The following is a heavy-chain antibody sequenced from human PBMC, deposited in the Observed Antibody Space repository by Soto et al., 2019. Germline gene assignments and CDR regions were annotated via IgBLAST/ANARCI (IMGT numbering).Heavy chain of an antibody. CDR1: GGSFSGYY. Sequence: SETLSLTCAVYGGSFSGYYWSWIRQPPGKGLEWIGEINHSGSTNYNPSLKSRVTISVDTSKNQFSLKLSSVTAADTAVYYCARAVRGIHGTTSWSDPWGQGTLVTVSS. CDR2: INHSGST. J-gene: IGHJ5*02. D-gene: IGHD1-7*01. V-gene: IGHV4-34*01. CDR3: ARAVRGIHGTTSWSDP.